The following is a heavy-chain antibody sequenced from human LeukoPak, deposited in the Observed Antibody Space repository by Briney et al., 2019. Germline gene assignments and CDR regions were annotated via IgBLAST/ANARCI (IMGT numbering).Heavy chain of an antibody. CDR1: GLTFSNYR. CDR3: RSCSSICCYSFDY. CDR2: IEQDGSEK. D-gene: IGHD2-2*01. Sequence: GGSLRLSCAASGLTFSNYRMSWVRQAPGKGLEWVANIEQDGSEKYYVDSVKGRFTISRDNAKNSLYLQMNSLRAEDTAVYYCRSCSSICCYSFDYWGQGTLVTVSS. J-gene: IGHJ4*02. V-gene: IGHV3-7*01.